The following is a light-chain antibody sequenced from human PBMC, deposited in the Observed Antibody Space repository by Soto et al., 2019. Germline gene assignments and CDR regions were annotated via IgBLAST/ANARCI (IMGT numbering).Light chain of an antibody. CDR2: EGS. J-gene: IGLJ1*01. V-gene: IGLV2-23*01. Sequence: QSVLTQPVSVSGSPGQSITISCTGTSSDVGSYKLVSWYQQHPGKAPKLMIYEGSKRPSGVSNRFSGSKSGNMASLTISGLQAEDEADYYCCSYAGSSTWVFGTGTKLTVL. CDR1: SSDVGSYKL. CDR3: CSYAGSSTWV.